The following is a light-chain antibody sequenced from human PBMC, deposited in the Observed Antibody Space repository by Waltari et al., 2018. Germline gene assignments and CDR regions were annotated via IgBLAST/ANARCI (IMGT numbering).Light chain of an antibody. J-gene: IGKJ1*01. CDR2: ETF. Sequence: EIVLTQSPGTLSLSPGERATLSCRASQAVSRFLAWYQQKPGQAPRLLIYETFTRATGIPDRFSGSGSGTDFSLTISRLEPEDFAVYYCQKYGSIPATFGQGTKVEIK. CDR1: QAVSRF. V-gene: IGKV3-20*01. CDR3: QKYGSIPAT.